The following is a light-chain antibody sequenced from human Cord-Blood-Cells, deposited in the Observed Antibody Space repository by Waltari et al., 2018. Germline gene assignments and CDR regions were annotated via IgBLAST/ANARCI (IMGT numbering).Light chain of an antibody. J-gene: IGLJ3*02. CDR1: SSDVGSYNL. CDR3: CSYAGSSTLV. Sequence: QSALTQPASVSGSPGQSIHLSCPGTSSDVGSYNLVSWYQRHPGKAPKLMIYEGSKRPSGVSNRFSGSKSGNTASLTISGLQAEDEADYYCCSYAGSSTLVFGGGTKLTVL. CDR2: EGS. V-gene: IGLV2-23*01.